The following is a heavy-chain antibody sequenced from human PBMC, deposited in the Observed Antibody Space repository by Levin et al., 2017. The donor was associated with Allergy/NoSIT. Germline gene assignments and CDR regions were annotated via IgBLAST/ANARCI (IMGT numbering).Heavy chain of an antibody. CDR3: VRDRPHNWFDP. J-gene: IGHJ5*02. CDR1: GFTFTSHW. CDR2: IDTDGSGA. Sequence: GALRLSCAASGFTFTSHWMHWVRQAPGKGLVWVSRIDTDGSGATYADSVKGRFTISRDNARNTVYLEMNSLRAEDTAVYYCVRDRPHNWFDPWGQGTLVTVTS. V-gene: IGHV3-74*01.